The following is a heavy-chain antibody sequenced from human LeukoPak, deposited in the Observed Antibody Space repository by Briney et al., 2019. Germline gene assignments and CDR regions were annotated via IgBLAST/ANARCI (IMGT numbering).Heavy chain of an antibody. Sequence: GGSLRLSCAAPGFTFSSYSMNWVRQAPGKGLEWVSSISSSSSYIYYADSVKGRFTISRDNAKNSLYLQMNSLRAEDTAVYYCASGRPRYYYDSSGYYYFDYWGQGTLVTVSS. J-gene: IGHJ4*02. CDR3: ASGRPRYYYDSSGYYYFDY. D-gene: IGHD3-22*01. CDR1: GFTFSSYS. CDR2: ISSSSSYI. V-gene: IGHV3-21*01.